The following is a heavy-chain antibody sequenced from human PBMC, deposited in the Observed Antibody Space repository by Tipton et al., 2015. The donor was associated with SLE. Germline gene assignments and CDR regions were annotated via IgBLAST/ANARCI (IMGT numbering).Heavy chain of an antibody. D-gene: IGHD4-11*01. CDR3: AGRVNYYYGMDV. J-gene: IGHJ6*02. CDR2: IYYSGST. V-gene: IGHV4-59*04. CDR1: GGSISSHY. Sequence: TLSLTCTVSGGSISSHYWSWIRQPPGKGLEWIGYIYYSGSTYYNPSLKSRVTISVDTSKNQFSLKLSSVTAADTAVYYCAGRVNYYYGMDVWGQGTTVTVSS.